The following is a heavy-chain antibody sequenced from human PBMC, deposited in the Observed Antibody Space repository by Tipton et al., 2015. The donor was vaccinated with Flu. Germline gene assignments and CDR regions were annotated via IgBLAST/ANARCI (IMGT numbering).Heavy chain of an antibody. CDR1: GFSFSTYA. CDR3: AKWVRFYDSDGYYFLDY. J-gene: IGHJ4*02. D-gene: IGHD3-22*01. Sequence: SLRLSCAASGFSFSTYAMTWVRQAPGRGLEWISTIRGDGDSTYYADSVQGRFTISRDNSKNVVFLHMNNLRAEDTAVYYCAKWVRFYDSDGYYFLDYWGQGTLVTVSS. CDR2: IRGDGDST. V-gene: IGHV3-23*01.